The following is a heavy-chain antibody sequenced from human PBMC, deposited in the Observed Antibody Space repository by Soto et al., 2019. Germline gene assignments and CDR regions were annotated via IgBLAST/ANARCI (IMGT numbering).Heavy chain of an antibody. Sequence: GGSLRLSCAGSGFTVSISYMAWVRQVPGKGLEWVSIIYSDGHTYYAESVKGRFTISRDNSKSTLYLQLNSLRAEDTAVYYCARENDILTGYYTIPLDYWGQGTLVTVSS. CDR2: IYSDGHT. V-gene: IGHV3-66*01. D-gene: IGHD3-9*01. CDR3: ARENDILTGYYTIPLDY. J-gene: IGHJ4*02. CDR1: GFTVSISY.